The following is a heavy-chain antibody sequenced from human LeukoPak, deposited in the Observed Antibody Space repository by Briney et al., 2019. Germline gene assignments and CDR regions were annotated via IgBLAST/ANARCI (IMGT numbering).Heavy chain of an antibody. D-gene: IGHD6-19*01. V-gene: IGHV3-74*01. CDR2: INSDGTST. CDR3: ARDLFDSSGWYWFDP. Sequence: GGSLRLSCAASGFTFSSYWMHWVRQAPGKGLVWVSRINSDGTSTSYADSVKGRFTISRDNAKNTLYLQMNSLRAEDTAVYYCARDLFDSSGWYWFDPWGQGTLVTVSS. J-gene: IGHJ5*02. CDR1: GFTFSSYW.